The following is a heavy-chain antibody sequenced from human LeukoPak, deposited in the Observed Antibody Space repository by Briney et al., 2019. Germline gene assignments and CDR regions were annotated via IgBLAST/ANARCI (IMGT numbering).Heavy chain of an antibody. CDR1: GFTFSSYG. J-gene: IGHJ5*02. Sequence: PGRSLRLSCAASGFTFSSYGMHWVRQAPGKGLEWVAVISYDGSNKYYADSVKGRFTISRDNSKNTLYLQMNSQRAEDTAVYYCAKGVVPAAKGGWFDPWGQGTLVTVSS. D-gene: IGHD2-2*01. CDR2: ISYDGSNK. CDR3: AKGVVPAAKGGWFDP. V-gene: IGHV3-30*18.